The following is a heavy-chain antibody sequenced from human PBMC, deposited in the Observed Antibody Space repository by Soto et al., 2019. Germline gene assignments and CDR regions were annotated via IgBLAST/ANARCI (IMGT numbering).Heavy chain of an antibody. D-gene: IGHD6-13*01. CDR3: TRDASRDSSARGWFDP. V-gene: IGHV3-21*01. Sequence: GGSLRLTCAASGFTFRSFTMNWVRQAPGKGLEWVSTISSNSAYIYYTDALRGRFTISRDNAKNSLHLQMNSLRAEDTAVYYCTRDASRDSSARGWFDPWGPGTLVTVSS. CDR1: GFTFRSFT. J-gene: IGHJ5*02. CDR2: ISSNSAYI.